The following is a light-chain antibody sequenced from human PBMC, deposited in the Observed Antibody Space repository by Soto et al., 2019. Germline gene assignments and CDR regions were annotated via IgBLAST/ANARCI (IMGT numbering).Light chain of an antibody. CDR2: GAS. Sequence: LVLTQSPGTLSLSPGETATLSCRASQTVSSTDLAWYQHKPGRAPRLRIDGASSRAAGIQDRFSGSGSGTDFTLTISRLEPEDLAVYYCQQYDYLVTFGQGTKVDIK. J-gene: IGKJ1*01. V-gene: IGKV3-20*01. CDR3: QQYDYLVT. CDR1: QTVSSTD.